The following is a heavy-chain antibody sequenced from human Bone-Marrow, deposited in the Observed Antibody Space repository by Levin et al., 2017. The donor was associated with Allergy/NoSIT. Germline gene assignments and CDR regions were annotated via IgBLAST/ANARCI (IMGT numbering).Heavy chain of an antibody. CDR1: GFTFSSYA. CDR2: ISYDGSNK. D-gene: IGHD6-19*01. V-gene: IGHV3-30-3*01. CDR3: AREYTGYSSGWYANWFDP. Sequence: GGSLRLSCAASGFTFSSYAMHWVRQAPGKGLEWVAVISYDGSNKYYADSVKGRFTISRDNSKNTLYLQMNSLRAEDTAVYYCAREYTGYSSGWYANWFDPWGQGTLVTVSS. J-gene: IGHJ5*02.